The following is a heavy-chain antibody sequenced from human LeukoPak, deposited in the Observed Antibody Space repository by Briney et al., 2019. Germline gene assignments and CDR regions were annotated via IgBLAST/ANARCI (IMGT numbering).Heavy chain of an antibody. V-gene: IGHV4-31*03. CDR1: GGSVSSGSYY. Sequence: PSETLSLTCTVSGGSVSSGSYYWSWIRQHPGKGLEWIGYIYYSGSTYYNPSLKSRVTISVDTSKNQFSLKLSSVTAADTAAYYCARVPQSYDFWSGYSFYGMDVWGQGTTVTVSS. CDR2: IYYSGST. J-gene: IGHJ6*02. D-gene: IGHD3-3*01. CDR3: ARVPQSYDFWSGYSFYGMDV.